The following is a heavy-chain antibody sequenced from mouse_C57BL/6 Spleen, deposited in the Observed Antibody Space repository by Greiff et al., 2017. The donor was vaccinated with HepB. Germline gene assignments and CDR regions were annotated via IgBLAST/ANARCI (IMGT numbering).Heavy chain of an antibody. CDR2: ISDGGSYT. J-gene: IGHJ3*01. D-gene: IGHD2-4*01. CDR1: GFTFSSYA. V-gene: IGHV5-4*01. Sequence: EVQGVESGGGLVKPGGSLKLSCAASGFTFSSYAMSWVRQTPEKRLEWVATISDGGSYTYYPDNVKGRFTISRDNAKNNLYLQMSHLKSEDTAMYYCARWDDYDSAWFAYWGQGTLGTVSA. CDR3: ARWDDYDSAWFAY.